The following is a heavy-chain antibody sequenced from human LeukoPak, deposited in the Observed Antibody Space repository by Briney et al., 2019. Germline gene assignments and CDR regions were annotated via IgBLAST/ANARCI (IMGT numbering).Heavy chain of an antibody. J-gene: IGHJ4*02. CDR3: ARQSSFAGYSSGWYEGGFDY. V-gene: IGHV5-51*01. Sequence: GESLKISCKGSGYSFTSYWIGWVRQMPGQGLEWMGIIYPDDSNTIYGPSFQGQVTISADKSISTAYLQWSSLKASDTAMYYCARQSSFAGYSSGWYEGGFDYWGQGTLVTVSS. CDR2: IYPDDSNT. D-gene: IGHD6-19*01. CDR1: GYSFTSYW.